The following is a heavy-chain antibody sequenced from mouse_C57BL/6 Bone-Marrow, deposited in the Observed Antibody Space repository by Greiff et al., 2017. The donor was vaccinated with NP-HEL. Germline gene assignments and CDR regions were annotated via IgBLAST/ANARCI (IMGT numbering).Heavy chain of an antibody. Sequence: VKRVESGAELARPGASVKLSCKASGYTFTSYGISWVKQRTGQGLEWIGEIYPRSGNTYYNEKFKGKATLTADKSSSTAYMELRSLTSEDSAVYFCARRGWLLGFAYWGQGTLVTVSA. CDR3: ARRGWLLGFAY. J-gene: IGHJ3*01. D-gene: IGHD2-3*01. CDR1: GYTFTSYG. CDR2: IYPRSGNT. V-gene: IGHV1-81*01.